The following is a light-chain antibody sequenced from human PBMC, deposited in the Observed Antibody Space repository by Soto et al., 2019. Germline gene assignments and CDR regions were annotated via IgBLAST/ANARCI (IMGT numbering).Light chain of an antibody. CDR1: QTVSSGF. CDR3: HQYHSSPTT. CDR2: GAS. V-gene: IGKV3-20*01. J-gene: IGKJ4*01. Sequence: EIVLTQSPGTLSVSAGERSTVSCRASQTVSSGFLAWYQQKVGQAPRLLIYGASTRATGIPDRFSGSGSGTDFTLTIDRLEPEDFAVYYRHQYHSSPTTFGGGTKVDIK.